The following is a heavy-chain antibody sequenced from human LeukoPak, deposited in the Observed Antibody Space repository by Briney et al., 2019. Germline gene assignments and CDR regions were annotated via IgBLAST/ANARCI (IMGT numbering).Heavy chain of an antibody. CDR3: ARVRGHYYYGMDV. D-gene: IGHD4-17*01. CDR1: GGSFSGYY. CDR2: INHSGST. V-gene: IGHV4-34*01. Sequence: PSETLSLTCAVYGGSFSGYYWSWIRQPPGKELEWIGEINHSGSTNYNPSLKSRVTISVDTSKNQFSLKLSSVTAADTAVYYCARVRGHYYYGMDVWGKGTTVTVSS. J-gene: IGHJ6*04.